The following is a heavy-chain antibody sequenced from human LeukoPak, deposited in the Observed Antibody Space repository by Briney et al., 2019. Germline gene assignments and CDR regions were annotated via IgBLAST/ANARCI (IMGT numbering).Heavy chain of an antibody. CDR2: MDQGGGFM. D-gene: IGHD1-14*01. Sequence: GGSLRLSCIASGLTFRNYAMSWVRQASAKGLEWVAGMDQGGGFMQYADSVKGRFPISRDNSKNTLHLQMSSLRAEDTAVYYCAKDYRGSGEVGETGPLDYWGQGTLVTVSS. J-gene: IGHJ4*02. CDR1: GLTFRNYA. CDR3: AKDYRGSGEVGETGPLDY. V-gene: IGHV3-23*01.